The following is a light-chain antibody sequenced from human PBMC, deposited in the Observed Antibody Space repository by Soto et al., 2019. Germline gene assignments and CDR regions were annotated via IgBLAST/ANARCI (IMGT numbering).Light chain of an antibody. V-gene: IGKV1-5*03. J-gene: IGKJ1*01. CDR3: QEYHSYWT. CDR2: GAS. Sequence: DIQMTQSPSSLSASVGDRVTITCRASESISTWLAWYQQKPGKAPKLLIYGASSLESGVPPRFSGDGSETDFTLTISSLQPDDFATYYCQEYHSYWTFGQGTKADI. CDR1: ESISTW.